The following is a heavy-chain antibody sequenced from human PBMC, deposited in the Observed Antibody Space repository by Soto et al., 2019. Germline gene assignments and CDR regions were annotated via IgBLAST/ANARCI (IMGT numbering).Heavy chain of an antibody. CDR3: ARDFSGYSHYYYGMDV. V-gene: IGHV5-51*01. Sequence: DSETISVKGSGYSFTRYWNGLVRQMPGKGLEWMGIIYPGDSDTRYSPSFQGQVTISADKSIGTAYLQWSSLKASDTAMYFSARDFSGYSHYYYGMDVWGQGTTVTGSS. J-gene: IGHJ6*02. CDR1: GYSFTRYW. CDR2: IYPGDSDT. D-gene: IGHD3-22*01.